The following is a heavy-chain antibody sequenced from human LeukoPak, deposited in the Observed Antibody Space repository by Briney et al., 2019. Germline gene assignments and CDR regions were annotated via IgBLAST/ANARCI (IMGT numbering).Heavy chain of an antibody. CDR1: GGSFNGYY. D-gene: IGHD3-22*01. CDR2: INHSEST. J-gene: IGHJ4*02. V-gene: IGHV4-34*01. CDR3: ARSSESYDSSGYYSYYFDY. Sequence: SETLSLTCAVYGGSFNGYYWRWIRQPPGKGLEWIGEINHSESTHYKPSLKSRGTISVDTSKNQYSLKLSSVTAADTAVYYCARSSESYDSSGYYSYYFDYWGQGTLVTVSS.